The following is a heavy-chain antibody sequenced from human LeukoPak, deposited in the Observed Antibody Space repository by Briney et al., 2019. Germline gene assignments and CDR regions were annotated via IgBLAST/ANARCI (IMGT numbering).Heavy chain of an antibody. J-gene: IGHJ4*02. Sequence: PSGTLSLTCAVSGGSISSSNWWSWVRQPPGKGLEWIGDIYHXXXXXXXXXLKSRATISVDKSNNQFSLKLISVTAADTAVYFCARLDYHLAFWGQGTLVTVSS. CDR2: IYHXXXX. CDR1: GGSISSSNW. D-gene: IGHD4-11*01. V-gene: IGHV4-4*02. CDR3: ARLDYHLAF.